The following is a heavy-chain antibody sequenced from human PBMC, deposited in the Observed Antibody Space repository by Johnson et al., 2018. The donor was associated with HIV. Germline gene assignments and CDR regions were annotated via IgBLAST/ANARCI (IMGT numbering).Heavy chain of an antibody. CDR3: AREREAGRGAFDI. V-gene: IGHV3-23*04. J-gene: IGHJ3*02. CDR2: ISGSAIST. CDR1: GFTSSSYA. Sequence: VQLVESGRGLVQPGGSLRLSCAASGFTSSSYAMSWVRQASGKGLEWVSAISGSAISTYYADSVKGRFTISRDNSKNTLYLQMNSLRVEDTAVYYCAREREAGRGAFDIWDQGTMVTVSS. D-gene: IGHD3-10*01.